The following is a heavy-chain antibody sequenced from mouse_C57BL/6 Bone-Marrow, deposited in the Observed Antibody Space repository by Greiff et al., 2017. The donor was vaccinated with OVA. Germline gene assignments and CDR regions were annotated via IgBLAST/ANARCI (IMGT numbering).Heavy chain of an antibody. CDR3: ATHLWSYIDY. CDR1: GFNIKDDY. D-gene: IGHD1-1*02. V-gene: IGHV14-4*01. CDR2: IDPENGDT. J-gene: IGHJ2*01. Sequence: VHVKQSGAELVRPGASVKLSCTASGFNIKDDYMHWVKQRPEQGLEWIGWIDPENGDTEYASKFQGKATITADTSSNTAYLQLSSLTSEDTAVYYCATHLWSYIDYWGQGTTLTVSS.